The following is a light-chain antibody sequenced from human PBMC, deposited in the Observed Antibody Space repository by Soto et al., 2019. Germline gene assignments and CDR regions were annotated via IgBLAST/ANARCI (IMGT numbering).Light chain of an antibody. CDR2: DVN. J-gene: IGLJ1*01. CDR3: CSYAGSYTLYV. V-gene: IGLV2-11*01. Sequence: QSALTQPRSVSGSPVQSVTVSCTGTSSDVGGYDFVSWYQQHPAKAPKLVIFDVNKRPSGVPDRFSGSKSGNTASLTISGLRAEDEADYYCCSYAGSYTLYVFGTGTKLTVL. CDR1: SSDVGGYDF.